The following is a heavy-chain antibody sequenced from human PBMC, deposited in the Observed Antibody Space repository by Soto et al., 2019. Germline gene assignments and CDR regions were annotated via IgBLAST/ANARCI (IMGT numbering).Heavy chain of an antibody. CDR3: TTNRYN. CDR2: IKSRTDGGTA. Sequence: EVRLVESGGDLVEPGGSLRLSCAASGFTFNNAWMSWVLQAPGKGLEWVGRIKSRTDGGTADYAAPVKGRFTISRDDSKNTLFLQMNSLKTGDTAMYYCTTNRYNWGQGTLVTVSS. V-gene: IGHV3-15*01. CDR1: GFTFNNAW. D-gene: IGHD1-1*01. J-gene: IGHJ4*02.